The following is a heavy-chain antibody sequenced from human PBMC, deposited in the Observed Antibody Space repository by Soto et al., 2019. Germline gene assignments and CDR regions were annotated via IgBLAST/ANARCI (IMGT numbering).Heavy chain of an antibody. J-gene: IGHJ6*02. CDR1: GFTVSSNY. V-gene: IGHV3-53*01. CDR3: GRDQSTSWSVNYYGMDV. Sequence: EVQLVESGGGLIQPGGSLRLSCAASGFTVSSNYMNWVRQAPGKGLEWVAVIYSGGSTYYADSVKGRFTISRDNSKNTLYLQMNSLRAGDTAVYYCGRDQSTSWSVNYYGMDVWGQGTTVTVAS. CDR2: IYSGGST. D-gene: IGHD6-13*01.